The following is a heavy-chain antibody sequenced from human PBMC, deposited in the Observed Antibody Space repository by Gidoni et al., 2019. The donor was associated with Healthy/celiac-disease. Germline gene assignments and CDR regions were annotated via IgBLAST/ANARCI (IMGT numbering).Heavy chain of an antibody. CDR2: ISYDGSNK. CDR3: AKDRHMDCSGGSCPLG. Sequence: QVQLVESGGGVVQPGRSLRLSCAPSGFPFSSYGMHWVRQAPGKGLEWVAVISYDGSNKYYADSVKGRFTISRDNSKNTLYLQMNSLRAEDTAVYYCAKDRHMDCSGGSCPLGWGQGTLVTVSS. J-gene: IGHJ4*02. CDR1: GFPFSSYG. V-gene: IGHV3-30*18. D-gene: IGHD2-15*01.